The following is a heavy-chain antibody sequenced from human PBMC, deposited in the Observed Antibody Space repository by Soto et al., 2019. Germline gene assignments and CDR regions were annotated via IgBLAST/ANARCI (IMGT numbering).Heavy chain of an antibody. CDR2: IIPILGIA. D-gene: IGHD3-3*01. CDR3: ARVKTIFGVVPNPNWFDP. Sequence: ASVKVSCKAPGGTFSSYTISWVRQAPGQGLEWMGRIIPILGIANYAQKFQGRVTITADKSTSTAYMELSSLRSEDTAVYYCARVKTIFGVVPNPNWFDPWGQGTXVTVSS. V-gene: IGHV1-69*02. J-gene: IGHJ5*02. CDR1: GGTFSSYT.